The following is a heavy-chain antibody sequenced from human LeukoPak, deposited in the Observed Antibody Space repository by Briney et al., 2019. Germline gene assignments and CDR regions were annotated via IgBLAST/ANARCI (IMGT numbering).Heavy chain of an antibody. CDR1: GGSISSFY. J-gene: IGHJ4*02. CDR2: IYYSGNT. V-gene: IGHV4-59*01. D-gene: IGHD1-26*01. CDR3: ARGYSGSYGRFDY. Sequence: SETLSLTCTASGGSISSFYWSWIRQPPGKGLEWIGYIYYSGNTNYNPSLKNRVTISVDTSKNQFSLKLSSVTAADTAVYYCARGYSGSYGRFDYWGQGTLATVSS.